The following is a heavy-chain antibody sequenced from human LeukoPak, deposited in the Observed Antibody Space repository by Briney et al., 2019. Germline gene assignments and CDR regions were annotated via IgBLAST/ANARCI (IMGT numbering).Heavy chain of an antibody. V-gene: IGHV3-49*04. CDR1: GFTFSDYA. J-gene: IGHJ3*02. CDR3: SRFYSSGWASGAFDI. Sequence: GGSLRLSCTTSGFTFSDYAVSWVRQAPGKGLEWIGFIRNKANGGTTEYAASVKGRFTISRDDSKTISHLQMSSLKTEDTAVYYCSRFYSSGWASGAFDIWGQGTMVTVSS. D-gene: IGHD3-22*01. CDR2: IRNKANGGTT.